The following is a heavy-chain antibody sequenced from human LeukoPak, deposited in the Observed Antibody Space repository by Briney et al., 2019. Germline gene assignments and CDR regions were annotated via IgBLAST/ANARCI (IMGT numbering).Heavy chain of an antibody. CDR2: FDPEDGET. CDR1: GYTLTELS. J-gene: IGHJ4*02. V-gene: IGHV1-24*01. CDR3: ATSRGGIWYFDY. Sequence: ASVKVSCTVSGYTLTELSMHWVRQAPGKGLEWMGGFDPEDGETIYAQKFQGRVTMTEDTSTDTAYMELSSLRSEDTAVYYCATSRGGIWYFDYWGQGTLVTVSS. D-gene: IGHD3-16*01.